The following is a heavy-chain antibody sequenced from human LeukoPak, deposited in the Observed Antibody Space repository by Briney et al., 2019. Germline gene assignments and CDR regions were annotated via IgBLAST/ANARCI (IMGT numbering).Heavy chain of an antibody. V-gene: IGHV2-5*02. CDR1: GFSLTTSGVA. CDR3: AKGTTVTAASDY. Sequence: SGPTLVNPTQTLTLTCTFSGFSLTTSGVAVGWIRQPPGKALEWLALIYWDDDKRYSPSPKSRLTITKDTSKNQVVLTMTNMDPVDTATYYCAKGTTVTAASDYWAQGTLVTVSS. D-gene: IGHD4-17*01. CDR2: IYWDDDK. J-gene: IGHJ4*02.